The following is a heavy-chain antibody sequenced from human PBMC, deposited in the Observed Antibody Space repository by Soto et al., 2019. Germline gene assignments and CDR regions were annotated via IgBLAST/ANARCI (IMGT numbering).Heavy chain of an antibody. CDR1: RGSFRGYY. CDR3: ARVLPRTYYDFWSGYYTENEYVDY. D-gene: IGHD3-3*01. Sequence: SETLSLTSAVYRGSFRGYYWSWIRQPPGKGLEWIGEINHSGSTNYNPSLKSRVTISVDTSKNQFSLKLSSVTAADTAVYYCARVLPRTYYDFWSGYYTENEYVDYWGQVTLFTVSS. J-gene: IGHJ4*02. CDR2: INHSGST. V-gene: IGHV4-34*01.